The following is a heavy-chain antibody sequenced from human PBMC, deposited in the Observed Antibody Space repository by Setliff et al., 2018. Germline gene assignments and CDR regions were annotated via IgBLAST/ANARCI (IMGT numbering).Heavy chain of an antibody. Sequence: SVKVSCKASGGTFSSYAISWVRQAPGQGLEWMGGIIPIFGTANYAQKFQGRVTITTDESTSTAYMELSSLRSEDTAVYYCARGGPVAVATLYNWFDPWGQGTLVTVSS. CDR1: GGTFSSYA. CDR2: IIPIFGTA. V-gene: IGHV1-69*05. D-gene: IGHD6-19*01. CDR3: ARGGPVAVATLYNWFDP. J-gene: IGHJ5*02.